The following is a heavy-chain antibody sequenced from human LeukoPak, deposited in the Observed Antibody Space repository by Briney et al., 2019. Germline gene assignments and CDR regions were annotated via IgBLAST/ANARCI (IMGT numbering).Heavy chain of an antibody. CDR2: ISGSGHRT. J-gene: IGHJ4*02. CDR1: GFTFSSYG. Sequence: GGTLRLSCAASGFTFSSYGVSWVRQAPGKGLEWVSGISGSGHRTYYADSVKGRFTISRDNSKSTLYLQMNSLRAEDTAVYYCAKDWGEYFDYVWGSFTSFDSWGQGTLVTVSS. V-gene: IGHV3-23*01. CDR3: AKDWGEYFDYVWGSFTSFDS. D-gene: IGHD3-16*01.